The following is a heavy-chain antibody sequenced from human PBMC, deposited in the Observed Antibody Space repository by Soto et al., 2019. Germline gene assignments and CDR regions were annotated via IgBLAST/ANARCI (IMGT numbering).Heavy chain of an antibody. Sequence: GGSLRLSCAASGFTFSSYWMSWVRQAPGKGLEWVANIKQDGSEKYYVDSVKGRFTISRDNAKNSLYLQMNSLRAEDTAVYYCAREAYYDILTGYYTHYYYMDVWGKGTTVTVSS. V-gene: IGHV3-7*01. CDR2: IKQDGSEK. D-gene: IGHD3-9*01. CDR3: AREAYYDILTGYYTHYYYMDV. CDR1: GFTFSSYW. J-gene: IGHJ6*03.